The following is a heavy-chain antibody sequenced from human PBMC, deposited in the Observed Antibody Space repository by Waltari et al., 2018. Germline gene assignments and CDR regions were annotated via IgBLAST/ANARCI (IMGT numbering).Heavy chain of an antibody. Sequence: EVQLLESGGGLVQPGGSLRLSWAASGFTFSSSAMSWARQAPWKGLEWVSAISGSGGSTYYADSVKGRFTISRDNSKNTLYLQMNSLRAEDTAVYYCAKGVTTYYFDYWGQGTLVTVSS. V-gene: IGHV3-23*01. J-gene: IGHJ4*02. CDR2: ISGSGGST. CDR1: GFTFSSSA. D-gene: IGHD4-17*01. CDR3: AKGVTTYYFDY.